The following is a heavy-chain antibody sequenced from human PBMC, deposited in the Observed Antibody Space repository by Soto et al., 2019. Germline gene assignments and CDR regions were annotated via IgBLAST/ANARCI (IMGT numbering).Heavy chain of an antibody. Sequence: SQTLSLTCAISGDSVSSNSAAWNWIRQSPSKGLEWMGRTYYRSKWYIDYSVSVKSRITINPDTSKNQFSLQLNSVTPEDTAVYYCARDLGITFGGVIVIETYYGMDVWGQGTTVTVSS. D-gene: IGHD3-16*02. J-gene: IGHJ6*02. V-gene: IGHV6-1*01. CDR1: GDSVSSNSAA. CDR3: ARDLGITFGGVIVIETYYGMDV. CDR2: TYYRSKWYI.